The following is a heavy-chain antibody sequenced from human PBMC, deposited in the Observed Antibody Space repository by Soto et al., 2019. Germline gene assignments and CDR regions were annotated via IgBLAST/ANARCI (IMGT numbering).Heavy chain of an antibody. CDR2: IYWDDDK. D-gene: IGHD3-10*01. V-gene: IGHV2-5*02. CDR1: GFSLTTSGVG. J-gene: IGHJ4*02. CDR3: AHHPYYGLGSYSFDY. Sequence: QITLKESGPTLVRPTQTLTLTCTFSGFSLTTSGVGVGWIRQPPGKALEWLALIYWDDDKRYSSSLKSRLTIXXDXSXXPVVLTMTNMDPVDTATYYCAHHPYYGLGSYSFDYWGQGTLVTVSS.